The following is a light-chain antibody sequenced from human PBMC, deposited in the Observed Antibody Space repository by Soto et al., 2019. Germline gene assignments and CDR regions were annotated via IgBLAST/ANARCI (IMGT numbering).Light chain of an antibody. CDR1: QRISTY. J-gene: IGKJ1*01. CDR3: QQCYSPPRT. CDR2: AAS. Sequence: DIQMTQSPSTLSAGVGDRVTITCRASQRISTYLNWYQQKPGKAPTLLIYAASSLQSGVPSRFSGGRSGTNFTLTINTLQPEDFATYFCQQCYSPPRTFGKGTKVEIK. V-gene: IGKV1-39*01.